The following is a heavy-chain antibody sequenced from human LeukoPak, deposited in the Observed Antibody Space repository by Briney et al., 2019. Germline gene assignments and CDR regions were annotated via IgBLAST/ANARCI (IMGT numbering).Heavy chain of an antibody. CDR1: GFTFSSYS. CDR3: AREERYYDFWSGYYSTSHDY. V-gene: IGHV3-48*04. Sequence: GGSLRLSCAASGFTFSSYSMNWVRQAPGKGLEWVSYISSSSSTIYYADSVKGRFTISRDNAKNSLYLQMNSLRAEDTAVYYCAREERYYDFWSGYYSTSHDYWGQGTLVTVSS. CDR2: ISSSSSTI. J-gene: IGHJ4*02. D-gene: IGHD3-3*01.